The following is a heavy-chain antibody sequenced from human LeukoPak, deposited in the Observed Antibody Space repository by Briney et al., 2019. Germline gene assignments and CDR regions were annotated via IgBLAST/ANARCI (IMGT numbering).Heavy chain of an antibody. CDR3: ARLTDQRLRYFDWPRGFFDY. V-gene: IGHV4-61*02. Sequence: SETLSLTCTVSGVSITSGTYYWTWIRQPAGKGLEWLGRIYTSGSTNYNPSLKSRVTMSVDTSKNQFSLKLSSVTAADTAVYYCARLTDQRLRYFDWPRGFFDYWGQGTLVTVSS. D-gene: IGHD3-9*01. CDR2: IYTSGST. CDR1: GVSITSGTYY. J-gene: IGHJ4*02.